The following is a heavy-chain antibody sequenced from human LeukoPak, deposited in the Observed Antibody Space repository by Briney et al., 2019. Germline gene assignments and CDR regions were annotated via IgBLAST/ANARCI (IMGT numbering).Heavy chain of an antibody. Sequence: GGSLRLSCAASGFTFNSYAMSWVRQAPGKGLEWVSALSGSGDRTFYADSVKGRFTISRDNSKNTLYLQMNSLRAADTALYYCAKPAKTDYADYWGQGTLVTVSS. CDR2: LSGSGDRT. CDR1: GFTFNSYA. J-gene: IGHJ4*02. D-gene: IGHD1-14*01. V-gene: IGHV3-23*01. CDR3: AKPAKTDYADY.